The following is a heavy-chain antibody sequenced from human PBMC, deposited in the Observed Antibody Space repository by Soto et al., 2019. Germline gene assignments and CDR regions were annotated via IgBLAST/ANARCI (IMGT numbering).Heavy chain of an antibody. D-gene: IGHD2-21*02. CDR2: ITGDSGRT. CDR3: TMDPKGDHIGAFDF. CDR1: GFIFRNYA. Sequence: EVQLLESGGGLVQPGGSLRVSCAGSGFIFRNYAMTWVRQGPGKGLEWILTITGDSGRTDYAYSVKGRFTISRDNSKNTLYLQMYSLRGDDTAIYYCTMDPKGDHIGAFDFWGQGAMVTVSP. J-gene: IGHJ3*01. V-gene: IGHV3-23*01.